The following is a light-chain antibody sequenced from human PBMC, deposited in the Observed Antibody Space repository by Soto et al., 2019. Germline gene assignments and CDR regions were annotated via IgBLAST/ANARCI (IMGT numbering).Light chain of an antibody. CDR1: QSVNSN. J-gene: IGKJ1*01. Sequence: EIVMTQSPATLSVSPGERDTLSCRASQSVNSNLAWYQQKPGQAPRLLIYAASTRATGIPARFSGSGSGTEFTLTVSSLESEDFAVYYCLQYSNWRRTFGQGTKVEIK. V-gene: IGKV3-15*01. CDR2: AAS. CDR3: LQYSNWRRT.